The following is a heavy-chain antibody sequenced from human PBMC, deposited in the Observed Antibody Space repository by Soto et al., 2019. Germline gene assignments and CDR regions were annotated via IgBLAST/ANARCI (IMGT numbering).Heavy chain of an antibody. V-gene: IGHV1-69*05. J-gene: IGHJ4*02. CDR3: ARERAVASFDY. D-gene: IGHD6-19*01. Sequence: SVKVSCKASGGTFSSYAISWVRQAPGQGLEWMGGIIPIFGTANYAQKFQGRVTMTRNTSISTAYMELSSLRSEDTAVYYCARERAVASFDYWGQGTLVTVSS. CDR1: GGTFSSYA. CDR2: IIPIFGTA.